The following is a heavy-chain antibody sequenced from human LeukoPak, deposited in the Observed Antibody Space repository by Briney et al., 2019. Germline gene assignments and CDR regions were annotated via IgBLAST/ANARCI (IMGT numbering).Heavy chain of an antibody. CDR1: GGSISSGDYY. D-gene: IGHD3-10*01. Sequence: SQTLSLTCTVSGGSISSGDYYWSWMRQPPGKGLEWIGYIYYSGSTYYNPSLKSRVTISVDTSKNQFSLKLSSVTAADTAVYYCARDRSASRGVRFRWYFDLWGRGTLVTVSS. V-gene: IGHV4-30-4*01. J-gene: IGHJ2*01. CDR2: IYYSGST. CDR3: ARDRSASRGVRFRWYFDL.